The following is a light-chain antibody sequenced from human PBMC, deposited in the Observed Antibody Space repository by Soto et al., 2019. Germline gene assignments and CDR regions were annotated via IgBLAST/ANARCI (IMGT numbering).Light chain of an antibody. Sequence: IVLTQSPATLSLSPGERATLSCRASPSVTNYLAWYQQRPGQAPRLLIFGAFNRATGIPARFSGSWSGTDFTLTISSLEPEDSAVYYCQQRNVWPPVTFGQGTRLEIK. CDR2: GAF. CDR1: PSVTNY. V-gene: IGKV3-11*01. CDR3: QQRNVWPPVT. J-gene: IGKJ5*01.